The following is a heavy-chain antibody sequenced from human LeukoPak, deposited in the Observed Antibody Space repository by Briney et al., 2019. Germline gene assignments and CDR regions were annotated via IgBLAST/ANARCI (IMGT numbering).Heavy chain of an antibody. CDR2: INPNSGGT. V-gene: IGHV1-2*02. D-gene: IGHD2-21*02. J-gene: IGHJ5*02. Sequence: ASVKVSCKASGYTFTSYGISWVRQAPGQGLEWMGWINPNSGGTNYAQKFQGRVTMTRDTSISTAYMELSRLRSDDTAVYYCARGLDIVVVTGMRNFGDWFDPWGQGTLVTVSS. CDR1: GYTFTSYG. CDR3: ARGLDIVVVTGMRNFGDWFDP.